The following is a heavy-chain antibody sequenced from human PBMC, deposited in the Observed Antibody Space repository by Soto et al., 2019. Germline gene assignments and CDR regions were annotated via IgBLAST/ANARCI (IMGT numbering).Heavy chain of an antibody. CDR2: INWNGGST. Sequence: PGGSLRLSCAASGFPFDDYGMSWVRQAPGKGLEWVSGINWNGGSTGYADSVKGRFAISRDNAKNSLYLQMNSLRAEDTALYYCAREGSYCSGGSCYSPSFYYYYYGMDVWGQGTTVTVSS. J-gene: IGHJ6*02. V-gene: IGHV3-20*04. D-gene: IGHD2-15*01. CDR3: AREGSYCSGGSCYSPSFYYYYYGMDV. CDR1: GFPFDDYG.